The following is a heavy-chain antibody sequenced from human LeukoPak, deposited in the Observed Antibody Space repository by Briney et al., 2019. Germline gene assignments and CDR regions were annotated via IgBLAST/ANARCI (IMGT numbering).Heavy chain of an antibody. J-gene: IGHJ4*02. V-gene: IGHV4-59*01. CDR3: ARDRGAVRGIDY. D-gene: IGHD3-10*01. Sequence: SETLSLTCAVYGGSFSAYYWSWIRQPPGKGVEWIGYIYYSGSTNYNPSLKSRVTISVDTSKNQFSLKLSSVTAADTAVYYCARDRGAVRGIDYWGQGTLVTVSS. CDR2: IYYSGST. CDR1: GGSFSAYY.